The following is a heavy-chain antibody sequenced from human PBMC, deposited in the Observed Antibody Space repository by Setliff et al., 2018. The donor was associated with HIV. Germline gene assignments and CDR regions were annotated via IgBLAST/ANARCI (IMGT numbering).Heavy chain of an antibody. CDR2: ISYTGIT. Sequence: SETLSLTCTVSGGSISRGSYSWGWIRQPPGKGLEWIGSISYTGITNYNPSLKSRVTIPVDTSQNQFSLKLSSVTAADTAVYYCARPSPSDYWGQGRLVTVSS. V-gene: IGHV4-39*01. CDR1: GGSISRGSYS. J-gene: IGHJ4*02. CDR3: ARPSPSDY.